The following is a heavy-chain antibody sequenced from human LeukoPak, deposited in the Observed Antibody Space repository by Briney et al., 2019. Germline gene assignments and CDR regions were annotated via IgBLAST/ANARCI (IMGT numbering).Heavy chain of an antibody. V-gene: IGHV4-59*01. J-gene: IGHJ5*02. D-gene: IGHD3-3*01. CDR2: IYYSGTT. CDR1: GDSISSFY. CDR3: VRDAFFGERGPRWFDP. Sequence: PSETLSLTCTASGDSISSFYWTWIRQSPGKGLEWLGYIYYSGTTNYNPSLNSRITISLDTSKKHFSLTLRSVTAADTAVYYCVRDAFFGERGPRWFDPWGQGILVTVSS.